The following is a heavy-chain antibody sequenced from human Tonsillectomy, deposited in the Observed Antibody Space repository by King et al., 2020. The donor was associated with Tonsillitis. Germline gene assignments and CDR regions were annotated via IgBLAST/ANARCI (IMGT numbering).Heavy chain of an antibody. CDR2: IWYDGSNK. V-gene: IGHV3-33*08. CDR3: ARPSTVVTRGFNAFDI. CDR1: GFSFSSYG. J-gene: IGHJ3*02. D-gene: IGHD4-23*01. Sequence: VQLVESGGGVVQPGRCLRLSCASSGFSFSSYGMHCVRDAPGKGLEWVAIIWYDGSNKYYGDSVKGRFNISRDNSKNPLYLQMNSLRAEDTAGYYCARPSTVVTRGFNAFDIWGQGTVVTVSS.